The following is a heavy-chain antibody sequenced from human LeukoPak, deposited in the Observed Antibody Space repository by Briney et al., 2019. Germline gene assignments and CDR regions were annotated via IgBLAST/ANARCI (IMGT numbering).Heavy chain of an antibody. Sequence: PSGTLSLTCAVSGGSISSSNWWSWVRQPPGKELEWIGEIYHSGSTNYNPSLKSRVTISVDKSKNQFPLKLSSVTAADTAVYYCARVSIAARSNWFDPWGQGTLVTVSS. CDR1: GGSISSSNW. D-gene: IGHD6-6*01. V-gene: IGHV4-4*02. CDR2: IYHSGST. CDR3: ARVSIAARSNWFDP. J-gene: IGHJ5*02.